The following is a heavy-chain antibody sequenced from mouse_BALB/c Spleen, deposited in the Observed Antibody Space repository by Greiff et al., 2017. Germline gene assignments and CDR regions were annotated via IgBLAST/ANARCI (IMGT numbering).Heavy chain of an antibody. D-gene: IGHD2-14*01. CDR1: GYSFTGYY. CDR3: ASYYRYDEGYWYFDV. J-gene: IGHJ1*01. CDR2: INPYNGAT. V-gene: IGHV1-31*01. Sequence: EVQLQQSGPELVKPGASVKISCKASGYSFTGYYMHWVKQSHVKSLEWIGRINPYNGATSYNQNFKDKASLTVDKSSSTAYMELHSLTSEDSAVYYCASYYRYDEGYWYFDVWGAGTTVTVSS.